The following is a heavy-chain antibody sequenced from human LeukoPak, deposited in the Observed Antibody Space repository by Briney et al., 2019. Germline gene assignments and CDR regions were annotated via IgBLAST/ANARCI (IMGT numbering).Heavy chain of an antibody. CDR1: GFTFTSYS. J-gene: IGHJ4*02. V-gene: IGHV3-23*01. CDR3: ARKAQYNGHYPLDY. Sequence: GGSLRLSCAASGFTFTSYSMSWVRQAPGKGLEWASGTSDRGDYTYYADSVKGRFTISRDSSKNTLFLQMNSLRAEDTALYFCARKAQYNGHYPLDYWGQGTLVTVSS. CDR2: TSDRGDYT. D-gene: IGHD1-7*01.